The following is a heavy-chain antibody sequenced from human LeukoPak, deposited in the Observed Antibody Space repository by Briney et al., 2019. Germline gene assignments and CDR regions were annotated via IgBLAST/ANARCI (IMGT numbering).Heavy chain of an antibody. CDR2: IYYSGST. D-gene: IGHD6-19*01. CDR1: GVSVSSSSYY. J-gene: IGHJ5*02. CDR3: ARHDSSGWDNWFDP. V-gene: IGHV4-39*01. Sequence: SETLSLTCTVSGVSVSSSSYYWGWIRQPPGKGLEWIGSIYYSGSTYYNPSLKSRVTISVDTSKNQFSLKLSSVTAADTAVYYCARHDSSGWDNWFDPWGQGTLVTVSS.